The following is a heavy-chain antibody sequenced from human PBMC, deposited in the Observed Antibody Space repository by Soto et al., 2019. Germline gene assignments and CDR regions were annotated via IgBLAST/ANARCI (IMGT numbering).Heavy chain of an antibody. D-gene: IGHD3-16*02. Sequence: QVELQQSGPGLVKASETLSLTCTVFGGSIDSYYWSWIRQAPGKGLEGIGHISDSGTTNYNPSLGSRVTSSVDTSRNLFSLKLSSVTAADTAVYFCARDRWTSRANWFDPWVPGTLVTVSS. CDR3: ARDRWTSRANWFDP. J-gene: IGHJ5*02. CDR1: GGSIDSYY. V-gene: IGHV4-59*12. CDR2: ISDSGTT.